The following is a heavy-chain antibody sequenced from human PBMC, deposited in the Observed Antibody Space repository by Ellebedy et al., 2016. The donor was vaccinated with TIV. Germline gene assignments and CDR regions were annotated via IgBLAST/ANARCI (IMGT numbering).Heavy chain of an antibody. CDR1: GITFSNSW. D-gene: IGHD1-26*01. J-gene: IGHJ4*02. V-gene: IGHV3-7*01. CDR2: IKPDGGEK. Sequence: PGGSLRLSCAASGITFSNSWMSWVRQAPGKGLEWVAIIKPDGGEKWYVDSVKGRFTISRDNGKNSLFLQMDSLRADDTAVYYCARSSVTLGAAHPIGYWGQGTLVTVSS. CDR3: ARSSVTLGAAHPIGY.